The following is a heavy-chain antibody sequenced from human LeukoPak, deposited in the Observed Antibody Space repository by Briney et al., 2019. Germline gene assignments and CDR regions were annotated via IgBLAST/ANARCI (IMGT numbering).Heavy chain of an antibody. CDR1: GGSISTYY. CDR2: ISYNGYT. J-gene: IGHJ4*02. CDR3: ARHLDYYGSGSYEF. V-gene: IGHV4-59*08. Sequence: PSETLSLTCAVPGGSISTYYWSWIRQSPGKGLEWIGYISYNGYTNYNPSLNSRVTMSVDTSKSQFSLRLSSVTASDTAVYYCARHLDYYGSGSYEFWGQGTLVTVSS. D-gene: IGHD3-10*01.